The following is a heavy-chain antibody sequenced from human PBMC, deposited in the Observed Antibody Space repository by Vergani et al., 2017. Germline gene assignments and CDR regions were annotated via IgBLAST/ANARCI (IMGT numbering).Heavy chain of an antibody. CDR1: GYSFTSYW. CDR2: IYPGDSDT. D-gene: IGHD3-10*01. Sequence: EVQLVQSGAEVKKPGESLRISCKGSGYSFTSYWIGWVRQMPGKGLEWMGIIYPGDSDTRYSPSFQGQVTISADKSISTAYLQWSSLKASDTAMYDCATITRTSSYYYYYYGMDVWGQGTTVTVSS. V-gene: IGHV5-51*01. CDR3: ATITRTSSYYYYYYGMDV. J-gene: IGHJ6*02.